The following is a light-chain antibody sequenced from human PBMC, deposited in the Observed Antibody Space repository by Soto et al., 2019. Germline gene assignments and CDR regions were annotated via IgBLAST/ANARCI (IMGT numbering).Light chain of an antibody. CDR2: VAS. J-gene: IGKJ1*01. CDR1: QSIDTY. CDR3: QQNQDIPPT. Sequence: DIQMIQSPSSLSASVGDRVTVTCRASQSIDTYLNWYQQRPGQAPKLLIYVASTLQSGVPSRFSGSGSGTHFTLTISSLQPEDFATYYCQQNQDIPPTFGQGTRVERK. V-gene: IGKV1-39*01.